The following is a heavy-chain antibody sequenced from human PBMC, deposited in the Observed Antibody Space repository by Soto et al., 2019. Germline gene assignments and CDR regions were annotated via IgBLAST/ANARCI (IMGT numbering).Heavy chain of an antibody. Sequence: ASAKVSCKASGYTFTSYAMHWVRQAPGQRFEWMGWINAGNGNTKYSQKFQGRVTITRDTSASTAYMELSSLRSEDTAVYYCAREGYYDSSGYPGNFDYWGQGTLVTVSS. D-gene: IGHD3-22*01. V-gene: IGHV1-3*01. CDR3: AREGYYDSSGYPGNFDY. CDR2: INAGNGNT. J-gene: IGHJ4*02. CDR1: GYTFTSYA.